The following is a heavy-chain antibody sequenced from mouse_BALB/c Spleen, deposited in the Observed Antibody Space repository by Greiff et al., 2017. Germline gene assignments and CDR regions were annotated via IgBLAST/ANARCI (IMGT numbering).Heavy chain of an antibody. CDR3: AAYAMDY. V-gene: IGHV14-3*02. Sequence: VQLQQSGAELVKPGASVKLSCTASGFNFKDTKMHWVKQRPEQGLEWIGRIDPANGNTKYDPKFQGKATITADTSSNTAYLQLSSLTSEDTAVYYCAAYAMDYWGQGTSVTVSS. CDR1: GFNFKDTK. CDR2: IDPANGNT. J-gene: IGHJ4*01.